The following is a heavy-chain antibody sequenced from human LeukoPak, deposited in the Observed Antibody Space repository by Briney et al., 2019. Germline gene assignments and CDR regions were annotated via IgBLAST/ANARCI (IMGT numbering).Heavy chain of an antibody. V-gene: IGHV3-23*01. J-gene: IGHJ4*02. D-gene: IGHD5-18*01. CDR1: GFTFSSYA. CDR2: ISGSDGST. Sequence: QPGGSLRLSCAASGFTFSSYAMSWVRQAPGKGLEWVSAISGSDGSTYYADSVKGRFTISRDNSKNTLYLQMNSLRAKDTAVYYCAKNSAYSYGYYFDYWGQGTLVTVSS. CDR3: AKNSAYSYGYYFDY.